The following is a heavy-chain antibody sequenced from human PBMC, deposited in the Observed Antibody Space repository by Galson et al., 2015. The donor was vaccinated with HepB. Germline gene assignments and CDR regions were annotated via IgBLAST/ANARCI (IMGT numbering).Heavy chain of an antibody. J-gene: IGHJ4*02. CDR2: INRDGSEK. Sequence: SLRLSCAASGFTFSSNWMNWVRQAPGKGLAWVTNINRDGSEKHYVDSMKGRFTISRDNAKRSLYLEMNSLRAEDTATYYCARRYAGYNSGWGTCDWWGQGTLVTVSS. V-gene: IGHV3-7*03. D-gene: IGHD6-19*01. CDR3: ARRYAGYNSGWGTCDW. CDR1: GFTFSSNW.